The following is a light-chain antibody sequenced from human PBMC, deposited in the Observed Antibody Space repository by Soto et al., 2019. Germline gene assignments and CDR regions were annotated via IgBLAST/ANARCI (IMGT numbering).Light chain of an antibody. CDR1: SSDVGGYNY. J-gene: IGLJ1*01. V-gene: IGLV2-14*01. CDR3: SSYTSSSTPYV. Sequence: QSALAQPASVSGSPGQSITISCTGTSSDVGGYNYVSWYQQHPVKAPKLMIYDVTNRPSGVSDRFSGSKSGNTASLTISDLQAEDEADCYCSSYTSSSTPYVFGTGTKVTV. CDR2: DVT.